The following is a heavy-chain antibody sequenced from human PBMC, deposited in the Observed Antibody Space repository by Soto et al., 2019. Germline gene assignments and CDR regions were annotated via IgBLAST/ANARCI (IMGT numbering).Heavy chain of an antibody. CDR3: VRGQPHRITIFEVVIRSYDYGMDV. CDR2: INYRGST. D-gene: IGHD3-3*01. Sequence: SETLSLTCAVYGGSFTGYYWTWVRQTPGKGLEWIGEINYRGSTYYNPSLESRITMAVDTSKNQFSLKLSSVTAADTAVYFCVRGQPHRITIFEVVIRSYDYGMDVWGQGTTVTVSS. V-gene: IGHV4-34*01. J-gene: IGHJ6*02. CDR1: GGSFTGYY.